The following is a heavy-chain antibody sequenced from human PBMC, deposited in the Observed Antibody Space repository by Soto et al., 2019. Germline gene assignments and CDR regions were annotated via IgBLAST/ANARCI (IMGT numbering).Heavy chain of an antibody. Sequence: SAKVSCKASGGTFSSYTISWVRQAPGQGLEWMGRIIPILGIANYAQKFQGRVTITADKSTSTAYMELSSLRSEDTAVYYCARDGEWLRSPGAFDIWGQGTMVTVSS. D-gene: IGHD5-12*01. CDR3: ARDGEWLRSPGAFDI. CDR2: IIPILGIA. J-gene: IGHJ3*02. V-gene: IGHV1-69*04. CDR1: GGTFSSYT.